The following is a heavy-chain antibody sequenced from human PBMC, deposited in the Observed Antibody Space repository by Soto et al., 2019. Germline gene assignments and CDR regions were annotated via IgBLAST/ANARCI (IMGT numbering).Heavy chain of an antibody. V-gene: IGHV4-31*03. CDR1: GGSISSGGYY. D-gene: IGHD6-6*01. J-gene: IGHJ5*02. CDR2: IYYSGST. CDR3: ARAGHSSSSEGASWFDP. Sequence: SETLSLTCTVSGGSISSGGYYWSWIRQHPGKGLEWIGYIYYSGSTYYNPSLKSRVTISVDTSKNQFSLNLSSVTAADTAVYYCARAGHSSSSEGASWFDPWGQGTRVTVSS.